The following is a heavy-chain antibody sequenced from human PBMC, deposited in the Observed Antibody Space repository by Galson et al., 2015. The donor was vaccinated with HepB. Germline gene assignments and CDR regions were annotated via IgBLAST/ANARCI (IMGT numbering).Heavy chain of an antibody. J-gene: IGHJ6*03. D-gene: IGHD2-2*01. CDR2: IFLGGST. V-gene: IGHV3-53*01. Sequence: SLRLSCAASGFTVSSYYMSWVRQAPGKGLEWVAVIFLGGSTYYADSVVGRFTISRDDSMNTSYLQMNSLTAEDTAVYFCARTSYRECTGTRCVNFRYYYYYMDVWGRGTTVTVSS. CDR3: ARTSYRECTGTRCVNFRYYYYYMDV. CDR1: GFTVSSYY.